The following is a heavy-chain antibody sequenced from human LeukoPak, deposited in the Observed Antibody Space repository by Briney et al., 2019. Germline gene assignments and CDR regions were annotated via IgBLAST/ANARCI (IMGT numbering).Heavy chain of an antibody. Sequence: GASVKVSCKASGYTFTSYPMNWVRQAPGQGLEWMGWINTNTGNPTYAQAFTGRFVFSLDTSVSTAYLQISSLKAEYTAVYYCARGLVDILTIDAFDFWGQGTMVTVSS. D-gene: IGHD3-9*01. CDR2: INTNTGNP. CDR1: GYTFTSYP. J-gene: IGHJ3*01. CDR3: ARGLVDILTIDAFDF. V-gene: IGHV7-4-1*02.